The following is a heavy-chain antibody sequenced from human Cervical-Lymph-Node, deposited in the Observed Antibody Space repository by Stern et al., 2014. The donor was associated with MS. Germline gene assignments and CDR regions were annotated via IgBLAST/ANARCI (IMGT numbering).Heavy chain of an antibody. CDR2: INPGGGST. D-gene: IGHD4-23*01. Sequence: QVQLMQSGAEVKKPGASVKVSCKAFGYTFTSNKMHWVRQAPGQGLEWMGIINPGGGSTRYAQKLQGRVTMTRDTSPSTVYMELTSLKSGDTAVYSCARDNGGWSVDSWGQGTLVIVSS. CDR1: GYTFTSNK. J-gene: IGHJ4*02. V-gene: IGHV1-46*01. CDR3: ARDNGGWSVDS.